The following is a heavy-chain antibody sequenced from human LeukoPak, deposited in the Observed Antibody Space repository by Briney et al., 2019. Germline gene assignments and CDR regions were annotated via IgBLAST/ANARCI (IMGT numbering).Heavy chain of an antibody. Sequence: ASVKVSCKASGYTFTGYYMHWVRQAPGQGLEWMGWINPNSGSTNYAQKFQGRVTMTRDTSISTAYMELSRLRSDDTAVYYCARENSIVVVSRVLDYWGQGTLVTVSS. CDR1: GYTFTGYY. D-gene: IGHD3-22*01. CDR2: INPNSGST. CDR3: ARENSIVVVSRVLDY. J-gene: IGHJ4*02. V-gene: IGHV1-2*02.